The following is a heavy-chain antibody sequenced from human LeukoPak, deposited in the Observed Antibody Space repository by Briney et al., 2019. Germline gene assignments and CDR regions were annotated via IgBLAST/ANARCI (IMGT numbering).Heavy chain of an antibody. D-gene: IGHD2-2*02. CDR2: IIPIFGTA. J-gene: IGHJ5*02. Sequence: SVKVSCKASGGTFSSYAISWVRQAPGQGLEWMGGIIPIFGTANYAQKFQGRVTITADESTSTAYMELSSLRSEGTAVYCWSRGGGIVVVPAAIQGPWGQGTLVTVSS. CDR1: GGTFSSYA. CDR3: SRGGGIVVVPAAIQGP. V-gene: IGHV1-69*01.